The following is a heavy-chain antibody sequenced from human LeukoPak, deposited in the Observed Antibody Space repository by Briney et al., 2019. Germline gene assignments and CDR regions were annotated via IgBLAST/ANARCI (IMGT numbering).Heavy chain of an antibody. CDR3: ARSQARVDPSRDCFDP. J-gene: IGHJ5*02. D-gene: IGHD5-12*01. CDR1: GGSISSGSYY. CDR2: IYTGGST. Sequence: SETLSLTCTVSGGSISSGSYYWSWIRQPAGKGPEWIGRIYTGGSTNYNPSLKSRVTISIDTSKNQFSLKLSSVTAADTVMYYCARSQARVDPSRDCFDPWGQGTLVTVSS. V-gene: IGHV4-61*02.